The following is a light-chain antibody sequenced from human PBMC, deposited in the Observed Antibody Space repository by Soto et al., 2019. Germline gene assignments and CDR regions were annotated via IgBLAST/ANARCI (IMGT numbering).Light chain of an antibody. CDR1: SSDIGRYNF. Sequence: QSALTQPASVSGSPGQSITISCTGTSSDIGRYNFVSWYQQHPGKAPKLLVYEVTNRPSGVSNRFSGSKSGNTASLTLFGLQTEDEADYYCSSYTSVTTFVVFGTGTKLTVL. V-gene: IGLV2-14*01. CDR2: EVT. J-gene: IGLJ1*01. CDR3: SSYTSVTTFVV.